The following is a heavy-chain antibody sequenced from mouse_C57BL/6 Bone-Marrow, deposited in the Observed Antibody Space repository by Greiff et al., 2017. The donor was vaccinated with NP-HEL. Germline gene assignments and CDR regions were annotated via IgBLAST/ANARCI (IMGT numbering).Heavy chain of an antibody. CDR2: IYPRSGNT. Sequence: VKLVESGAELARPGASVKLSCKASGYTFTSYGISWVKQRTGQGLEWIGEIYPRSGNTYYNEKFKGKATLTADKSSNTAYMELRSLTSEDSAVYFCARWTTVPSMDDWGQGTSVTVSS. CDR3: ARWTTVPSMDD. J-gene: IGHJ4*01. D-gene: IGHD1-1*01. V-gene: IGHV1-81*01. CDR1: GYTFTSYG.